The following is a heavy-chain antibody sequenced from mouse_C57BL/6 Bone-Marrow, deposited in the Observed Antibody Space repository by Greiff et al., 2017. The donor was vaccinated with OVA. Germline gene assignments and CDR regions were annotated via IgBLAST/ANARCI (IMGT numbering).Heavy chain of an antibody. J-gene: IGHJ2*01. CDR1: GYTFTSYW. Sequence: VQLKQPGAELVMPGASVKLSCKASGYTFTSYWMHWVKQRPGQGLEWIGEIDPSDSYTNYNQKFKGKSTLTVDKSSSTAYMQLSSLTSEDSAVYYCAREGLYDGYLDYWGQGTTLTVSS. V-gene: IGHV1-69*01. CDR3: AREGLYDGYLDY. CDR2: IDPSDSYT. D-gene: IGHD2-3*01.